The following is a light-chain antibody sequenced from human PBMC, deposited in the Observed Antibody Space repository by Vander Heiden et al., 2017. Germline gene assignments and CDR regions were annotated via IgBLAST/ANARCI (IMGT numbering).Light chain of an antibody. CDR3: QQYDSYPLT. CDR1: QGISSY. CDR2: AAS. Sequence: AIRMTQSPSSLSASTGDRVTITCRASQGISSYLAWYQQKPGKAPKLLIYAASTLQSGVPSRFSGSGSGTDFTLTISCLHSEDFATYYCQQYDSYPLTFGGGTKVEIK. V-gene: IGKV1-8*01. J-gene: IGKJ4*01.